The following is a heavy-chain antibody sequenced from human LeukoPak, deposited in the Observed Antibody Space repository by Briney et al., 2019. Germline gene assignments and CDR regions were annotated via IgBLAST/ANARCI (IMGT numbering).Heavy chain of an antibody. CDR1: GFTFSSHR. CDR2: ISSDGSSA. Sequence: PGGSLRLSCGASGFTFSSHRMHWVRQAPGEAPAWVARISSDGSSAVYADSVRGRFTVSSDNATSTLFLQMDSLRAEDTAVYYCVRLTFYEARGYHPDHWGQGTLVTVSS. J-gene: IGHJ4*02. D-gene: IGHD3-16*01. CDR3: VRLTFYEARGYHPDH. V-gene: IGHV3-74*01.